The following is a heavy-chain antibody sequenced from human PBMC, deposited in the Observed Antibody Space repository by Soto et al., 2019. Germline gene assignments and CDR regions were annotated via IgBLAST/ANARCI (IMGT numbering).Heavy chain of an antibody. CDR2: IIPIFGTA. J-gene: IGHJ6*02. CDR3: ARGYISSTSGYYYYGMDV. V-gene: IGHV1-69*06. CDR1: GGTFSSYA. D-gene: IGHD2-2*01. Sequence: SVKVSCKASGGTFSSYAISWVRQAPGQGLEWMGGIIPIFGTANYAQKFQGRVTITADKSTSTAYMELSSLRSEDTAVYYCARGYISSTSGYYYYGMDVWGQGTTVTVSS.